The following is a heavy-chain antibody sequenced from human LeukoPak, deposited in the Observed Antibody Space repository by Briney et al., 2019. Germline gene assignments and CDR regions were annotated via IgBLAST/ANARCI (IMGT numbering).Heavy chain of an antibody. J-gene: IGHJ4*02. CDR3: AKDGSGSYRDY. V-gene: IGHV3-30*18. D-gene: IGHD1-26*01. Sequence: PGGSLRLSCAASGFTFSSYGMHWVRQAPGKGLEWVAVISYDGSNKYYADSVKGRFTISRDNSKNTLYLQMNSLRAEDTAVYYCAKDGSGSYRDYWGQGTLVTVFS. CDR1: GFTFSSYG. CDR2: ISYDGSNK.